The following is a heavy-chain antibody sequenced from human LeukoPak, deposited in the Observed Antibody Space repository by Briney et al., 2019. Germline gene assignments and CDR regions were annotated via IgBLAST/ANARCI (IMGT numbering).Heavy chain of an antibody. CDR1: GGSISSYY. Sequence: PSETLSLTCTVSGGSISSYYWSWIRQPPGKGLEWIGYIYYSGSTNYNPSLKSRVTISVDTSKDQFSLKLSSVTAADTAVYYCARAGSGYSYGPFDYWGQGTLVTVSS. CDR3: ARAGSGYSYGPFDY. CDR2: IYYSGST. D-gene: IGHD5-18*01. V-gene: IGHV4-59*01. J-gene: IGHJ4*02.